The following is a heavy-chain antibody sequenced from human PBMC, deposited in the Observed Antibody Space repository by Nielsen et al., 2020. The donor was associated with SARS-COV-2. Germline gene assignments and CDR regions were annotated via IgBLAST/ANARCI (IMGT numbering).Heavy chain of an antibody. J-gene: IGHJ6*02. V-gene: IGHV3-53*01. CDR3: ARVYYDEPRMDV. CDR2: TYSGGTT. D-gene: IGHD3-22*01. CDR1: GFIVNSNY. Sequence: GESLKISCAASGFIVNSNYMSWVRQAPGKGLEWVSVTYSGGTTNYADSVKGRFTIPRDNSKNTLYLQLNRLRAEDTAVYYCARVYYDEPRMDVWGQGTTVTVSS.